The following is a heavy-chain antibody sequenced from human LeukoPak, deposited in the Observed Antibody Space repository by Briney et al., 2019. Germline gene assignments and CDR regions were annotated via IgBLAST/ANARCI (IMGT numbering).Heavy chain of an antibody. Sequence: PGGSLRLSCAASGFTFSSYAIHWVRQAPGKGLEWVAVISYDGSRKYYADSVEGRFTISRDNSWDKVYLRMNSLGAEDTSIYYCARDWGCDYWGQGTLVTVSS. J-gene: IGHJ4*02. CDR2: ISYDGSRK. D-gene: IGHD3-16*01. CDR3: ARDWGCDY. CDR1: GFTFSSYA. V-gene: IGHV3-30-3*01.